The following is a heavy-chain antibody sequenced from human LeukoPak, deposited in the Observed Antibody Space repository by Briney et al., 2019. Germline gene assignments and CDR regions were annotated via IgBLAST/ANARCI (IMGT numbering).Heavy chain of an antibody. J-gene: IGHJ3*02. V-gene: IGHV4-39*07. D-gene: IGHD3-22*01. CDR1: GDSISSGGYF. CDR3: ARPYYDSSGYHDAFDI. Sequence: SETLSLTCTVSGDSISSGGYFWVWIRQPPGKGLEWIGSIYYSGSTNYNPSLKSRVTISVDTSKNQFSLKLSSVTAADTAVYYCARPYYDSSGYHDAFDIWGQGQWSPSLQ. CDR2: IYYSGST.